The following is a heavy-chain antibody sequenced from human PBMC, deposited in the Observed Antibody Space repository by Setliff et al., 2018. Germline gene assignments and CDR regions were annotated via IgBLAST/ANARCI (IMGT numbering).Heavy chain of an antibody. V-gene: IGHV1-2*04. CDR2: INPNSGGT. CDR3: TRGRSTGYNS. J-gene: IGHJ4*02. Sequence: ASVKVSCKASGYTFTGYYMHWVRQAPGQGLEWMGWINPNSGGTNYAQKFQGWVTMTRDTSISTAYMELSRLRSDDTAAYYCTRGRSTGYNSWGQGPLVTVSS. CDR1: GYTFTGYY. D-gene: IGHD4-17*01.